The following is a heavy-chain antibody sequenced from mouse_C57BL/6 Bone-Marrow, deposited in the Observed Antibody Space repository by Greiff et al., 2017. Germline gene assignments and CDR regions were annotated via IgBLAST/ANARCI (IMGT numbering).Heavy chain of an antibody. V-gene: IGHV1-64*01. CDR1: GYTFTNYW. J-gene: IGHJ4*01. Sequence: VQLQQPGAELVKPGASVKLSCKASGYTFTNYWMHWVKQRPGQGLEWIGMMHPKGGSPDYNEKFKSEATLSVDKSSRTAYMELSSLTSEDSAVYYCASSYDYDDYTMDYGGQGTSVTVSS. D-gene: IGHD2-4*01. CDR2: MHPKGGSP. CDR3: ASSYDYDDYTMDY.